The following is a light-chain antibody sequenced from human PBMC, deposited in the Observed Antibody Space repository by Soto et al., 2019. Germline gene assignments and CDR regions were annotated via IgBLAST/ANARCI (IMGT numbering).Light chain of an antibody. CDR3: QQYDSSPPT. Sequence: EIVLTQSPGTLSLSPGERATLSCRASQSVSTNYLAWYQRKPGQAPRLLIYGASSRATDIPNRFSGSGSGTDFTLTITRLKAEDFAVYYCQQYDSSPPTFGQGTKVEIK. CDR1: QSVSTNY. CDR2: GAS. J-gene: IGKJ1*01. V-gene: IGKV3-20*01.